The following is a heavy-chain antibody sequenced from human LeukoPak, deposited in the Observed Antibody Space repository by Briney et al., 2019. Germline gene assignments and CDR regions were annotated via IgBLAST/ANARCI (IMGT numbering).Heavy chain of an antibody. CDR2: ISISSTDYI. Sequence: GGSLRLSCGASEFTVSTFSMTWVRQAPGKGLEWVSSISISSTDYIYYADSVKGRFTISRDNAKNSLYLQMNSLRAEDTAVYYCARVGKSSSWYFIDYWGQGTLVTVSS. CDR3: ARVGKSSSWYFIDY. J-gene: IGHJ4*02. D-gene: IGHD6-13*01. V-gene: IGHV3-21*01. CDR1: EFTVSTFS.